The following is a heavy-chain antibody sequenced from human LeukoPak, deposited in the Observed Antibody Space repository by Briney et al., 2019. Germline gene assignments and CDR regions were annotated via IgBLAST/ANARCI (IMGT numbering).Heavy chain of an antibody. V-gene: IGHV1-18*01. D-gene: IGHD3-10*01. Sequence: GASVKVSCKASGYTFINYGITWVRQAPGQGLEWMGWISAYNSAYHANTHYAQKLQGTVTMTTDTSTNTGYMALRSLRSDDTAVYYCAREYGSGSYPGIDYWGQGTLVTVSS. CDR1: GYTFINYG. CDR3: AREYGSGSYPGIDY. J-gene: IGHJ4*02. CDR2: ISAYNSAYHANT.